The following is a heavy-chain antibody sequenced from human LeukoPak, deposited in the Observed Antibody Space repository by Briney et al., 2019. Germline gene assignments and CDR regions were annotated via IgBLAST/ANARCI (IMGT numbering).Heavy chain of an antibody. J-gene: IGHJ6*02. CDR2: IKQDGSEK. V-gene: IGHV3-7*01. Sequence: GGSLRLSCAASGFTFSNYWMSWVRQAPGKGLEWVANIKQDGSEKYYVDSVKGRFTISRDNAKNSLYLQMNSPRAEDTAVYWCARDDDYYYYGLDVWGQGTTVTVSS. CDR1: GFTFSNYW. CDR3: ARDDDYYYYGLDV.